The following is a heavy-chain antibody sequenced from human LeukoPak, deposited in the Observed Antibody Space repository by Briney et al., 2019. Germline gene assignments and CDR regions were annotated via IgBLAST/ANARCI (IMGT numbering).Heavy chain of an antibody. CDR2: ISAYNGNT. CDR3: ASTVGVELRPRDAFDI. J-gene: IGHJ3*02. CDR1: GYTFTSYG. Sequence: ASVKVSCKASGYTFTSYGISWVRQAPGQGLEWMGWISAYNGNTNYAQKLQGRVTMTTDTSTSTAYMELRSLRSDDTAVYYCASTVGVELRPRDAFDIWGQGTMVTVSS. V-gene: IGHV1-18*01. D-gene: IGHD3-16*01.